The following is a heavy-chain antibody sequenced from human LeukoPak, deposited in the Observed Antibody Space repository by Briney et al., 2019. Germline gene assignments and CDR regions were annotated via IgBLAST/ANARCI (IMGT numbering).Heavy chain of an antibody. J-gene: IGHJ6*04. V-gene: IGHV3-30-3*01. CDR2: ISYDGSNK. CDR3: ARWGAAAGTLPNYYGMDV. CDR1: GFTFSSYA. Sequence: GGSLRLSCAASGFTFSSYAMHWVRQAPGKGLEWVAVISYDGSNKYYADSVKGRFTISRDNSKNTLYLQMNSLRAEDTAVYYCARWGAAAGTLPNYYGMDVWGKGTTVTVSS. D-gene: IGHD6-13*01.